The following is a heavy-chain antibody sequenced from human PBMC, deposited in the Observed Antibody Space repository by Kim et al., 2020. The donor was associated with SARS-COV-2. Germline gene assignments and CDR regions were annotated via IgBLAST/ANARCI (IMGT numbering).Heavy chain of an antibody. D-gene: IGHD1-26*01. CDR2: ISYDGSNK. CDR3: AKDLGWELSYYYYGMDV. V-gene: IGHV3-30*18. CDR1: GFTFSSYG. J-gene: IGHJ6*02. Sequence: GGSLRLSCAASGFTFSSYGMHWVRQAPGKGLEWVAVISYDGSNKYYADSVKGRFTISRDNSKNTLYLQMNSLRAEDTAVYYCAKDLGWELSYYYYGMDVWGQGTTVTVSS.